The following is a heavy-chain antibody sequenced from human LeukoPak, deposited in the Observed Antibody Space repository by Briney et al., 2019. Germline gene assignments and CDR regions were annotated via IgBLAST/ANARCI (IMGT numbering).Heavy chain of an antibody. CDR3: AREGAYPDAFDI. CDR1: GFPWSSYW. Sequence: GGSLRLSCAASGFPWSSYWMNWVRQAPGEGLVWVSRITGDGSYTDYADSVKGRFTISRDNAKNTLYLQMNSLRAEDTAVYYCAREGAYPDAFDIWGQGTMVTVSS. J-gene: IGHJ3*02. CDR2: ITGDGSYT. V-gene: IGHV3-74*01.